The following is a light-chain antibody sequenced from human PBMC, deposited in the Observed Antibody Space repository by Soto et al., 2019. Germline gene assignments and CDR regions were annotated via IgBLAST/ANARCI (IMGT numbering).Light chain of an antibody. CDR2: EVS. CDR3: SSYTSSTTRGIYV. Sequence: QSALTQPPSVSGSPGQSVTISCTGTSTDFVSYNRVSWYQQPPGTAPKLIIYEVSNRPSGVSNRFSGSKSGNTASLTISGLQAEDEADYYCSSYTSSTTRGIYVFGTGTKLTVL. V-gene: IGLV2-18*02. J-gene: IGLJ1*01. CDR1: STDFVSYNR.